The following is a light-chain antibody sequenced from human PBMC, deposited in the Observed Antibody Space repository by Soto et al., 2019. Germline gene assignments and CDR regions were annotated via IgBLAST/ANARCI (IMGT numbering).Light chain of an antibody. V-gene: IGKV3-20*01. CDR3: LQDYIYPWT. Sequence: EIVLTQSPGTLSLSPGERATLSCRASQSVSNNYLAWYQQKPGQAPRLLIYGASNRATGIPDRFSGSGSGTDFTLTISSLQPEDFATYYCLQDYIYPWTFGQGTKVDIK. CDR2: GAS. CDR1: QSVSNNY. J-gene: IGKJ1*01.